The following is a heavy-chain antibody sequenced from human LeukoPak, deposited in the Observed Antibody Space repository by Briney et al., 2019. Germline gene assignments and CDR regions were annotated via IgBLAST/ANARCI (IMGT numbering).Heavy chain of an antibody. CDR1: GFSLSTSGMC. V-gene: IGHV2-70*11. Sequence: SGPALVKPTQTLTLTCTISGFSLSTSGMCVSWIRQTPRKTLEWHARIDWDDDKNNTTSLKTRLTISKDTSKTQVVLTMTNMDPVDTATYYCARIRWDYYDSSGYYNGDYYYYYCMDVWGKGTTVTVSS. CDR2: IDWDDDK. CDR3: ARIRWDYYDSSGYYNGDYYYYYCMDV. D-gene: IGHD3-22*01. J-gene: IGHJ6*03.